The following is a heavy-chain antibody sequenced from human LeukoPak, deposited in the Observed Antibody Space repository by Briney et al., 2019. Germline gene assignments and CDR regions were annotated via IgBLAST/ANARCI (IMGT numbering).Heavy chain of an antibody. J-gene: IGHJ4*02. CDR1: GGSISISSDY. CDR2: INYSGST. CDR3: ARQSDDSSGYYYAVDY. D-gene: IGHD3-22*01. Sequence: SETLSLTCTVSGGSISISSDYWGWIRQPPGKGLEWIGYINYSGSTIYNPSLKSRVTISVDTSKNQFSLKLSSVTAADTAVYYCARQSDDSSGYYYAVDYWGQGTLVTVSS. V-gene: IGHV4-61*05.